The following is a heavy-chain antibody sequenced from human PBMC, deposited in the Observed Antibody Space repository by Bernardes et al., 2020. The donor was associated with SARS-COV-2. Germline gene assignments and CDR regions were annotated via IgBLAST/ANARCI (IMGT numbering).Heavy chain of an antibody. CDR1: GYTFTGYY. Sequence: ASVKVSCKASGYTFTGYYMHWVRQAPGQGLEWMGWINPNSGGTNYAQKFQGRVTMTTDTSTSTAYMELRSLRSDDTAVYYCARDSSWELLDYWGQGTLVTVSS. J-gene: IGHJ4*02. CDR2: INPNSGGT. D-gene: IGHD1-26*01. V-gene: IGHV1-2*02. CDR3: ARDSSWELLDY.